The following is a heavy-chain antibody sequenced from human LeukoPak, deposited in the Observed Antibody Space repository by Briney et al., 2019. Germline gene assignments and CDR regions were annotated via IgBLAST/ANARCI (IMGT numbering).Heavy chain of an antibody. CDR3: ARGAGYSSSWYHYYYYYGMDV. CDR1: GFTFSSYA. J-gene: IGHJ6*02. Sequence: PGGSLRLSCAASGFTFSSYAMHWVRQAPGKGLGYVSAISSNGGSTYYANSVKGRFTISRDNSKNTLYLQMGSLRAEDMAVYYCARGAGYSSSWYHYYYYYGMDVWGQGTTVTVSS. V-gene: IGHV3-64*01. CDR2: ISSNGGST. D-gene: IGHD6-13*01.